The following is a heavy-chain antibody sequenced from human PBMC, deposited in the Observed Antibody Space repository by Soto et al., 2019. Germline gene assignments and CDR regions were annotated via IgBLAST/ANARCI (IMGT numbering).Heavy chain of an antibody. V-gene: IGHV4-59*01. CDR1: GGSISSYY. D-gene: IGHD2-15*01. CDR3: ARDGIVSYFDY. CDR2: FYYSGST. Sequence: PSETLSLPCTVSGGSISSYYWSWIRQPPGKGLEWIGHFYYSGSTNYNPSLKSRVTISVDTSKNQFSLKLRSVTAADTAVYYCARDGIVSYFDYWGQGTLVTVSS. J-gene: IGHJ4*02.